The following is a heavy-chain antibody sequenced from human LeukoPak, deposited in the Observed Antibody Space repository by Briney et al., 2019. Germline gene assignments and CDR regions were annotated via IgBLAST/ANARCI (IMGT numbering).Heavy chain of an antibody. CDR2: INHSGST. CDR3: ARGPYRGFDY. V-gene: IGHV4-34*01. Sequence: SETLSLTCAVYGGSFSGYYWSWIRQPLGKGLEWIGEINHSGSTNYNPSLKSRVTISVDTSKNQFSLKLSSVTAADTAVYYCARGPYRGFDYWGQGTLVTVSS. CDR1: GGSFSGYY. J-gene: IGHJ4*02. D-gene: IGHD1-14*01.